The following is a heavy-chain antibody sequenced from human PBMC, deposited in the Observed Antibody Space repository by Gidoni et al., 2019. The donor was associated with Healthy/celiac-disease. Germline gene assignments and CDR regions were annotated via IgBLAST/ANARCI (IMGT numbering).Heavy chain of an antibody. CDR3: ASDRASKSSGYYPTDAFDI. CDR2: IYSGGST. D-gene: IGHD3-22*01. Sequence: EVQPVASGGGLTQPGGSLRLSCAASGFTVSPHYMCWVRQAPGKGLEWVSVIYSGGSTYYADSVKGRFTISRDKSKITLYLQMNSLRAEDTAVYYCASDRASKSSGYYPTDAFDIWGQGTMVTVSS. V-gene: IGHV3-53*01. CDR1: GFTVSPHY. J-gene: IGHJ3*02.